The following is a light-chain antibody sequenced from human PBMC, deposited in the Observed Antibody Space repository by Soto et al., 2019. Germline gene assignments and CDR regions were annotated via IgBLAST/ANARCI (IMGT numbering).Light chain of an antibody. CDR2: ASS. V-gene: IGKV1-39*01. CDR3: RQTYSTPIT. Sequence: DIQMTQSPSSLSASVGDRVTITCRASQTISNTLNWYQQRPGKPPNLLIYASSTLQSGVPPRFSGGGSGTEFTLTISSLQPEDCATYYGRQTYSTPITFGQGTRLEIK. J-gene: IGKJ5*01. CDR1: QTISNT.